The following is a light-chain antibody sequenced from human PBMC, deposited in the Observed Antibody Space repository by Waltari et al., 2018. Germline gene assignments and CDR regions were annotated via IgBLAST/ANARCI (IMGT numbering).Light chain of an antibody. CDR1: SSNIGRNT. V-gene: IGLV1-44*01. J-gene: IGLJ3*02. CDR2: SNK. CDR3: AAWDDSLNGWV. Sequence: QSVLTQPPSASGTPGQRATIPCSGSSSNIGRNTVNCYQQLPGTAPKLLIYSNKQRPSGVPDRFSGSKSGTSASLAISGLQSEDEADYYCAAWDDSLNGWVFGGGTKLTVL.